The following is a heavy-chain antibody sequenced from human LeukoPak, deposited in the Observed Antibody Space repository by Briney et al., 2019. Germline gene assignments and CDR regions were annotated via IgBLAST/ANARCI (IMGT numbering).Heavy chain of an antibody. V-gene: IGHV5-51*01. CDR1: GYSFTSYW. CDR3: ARLMVRGAIHYNMDV. D-gene: IGHD3-10*01. CDR2: IYPDDSDT. Sequence: HGESLKISCKASGYSFTSYWIGWVRQMPGKGLEWMGIIYPDDSDTRYSPSFQGQVTISADKSISTAYLQWSSLKASDTAMYYCARLMVRGAIHYNMDVWGQGTTVTVSS. J-gene: IGHJ6*02.